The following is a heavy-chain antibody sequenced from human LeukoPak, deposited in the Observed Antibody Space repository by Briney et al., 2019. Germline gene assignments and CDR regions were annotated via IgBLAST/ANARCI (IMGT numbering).Heavy chain of an antibody. CDR1: GFTFSDYG. J-gene: IGHJ1*01. CDR2: ISYGGSNK. V-gene: IGHV3-30*18. Sequence: PGGSLRLSCAASGFTFSDYGMHWVRQAPGKGLEWVAYISYGGSNKKYADSVKGRFTISRDNSKNTLDLQMNSLRAEDTAVFYWGKVGSGYYPQYFQHWGQGTLVTVSS. D-gene: IGHD3-10*01. CDR3: GKVGSGYYPQYFQH.